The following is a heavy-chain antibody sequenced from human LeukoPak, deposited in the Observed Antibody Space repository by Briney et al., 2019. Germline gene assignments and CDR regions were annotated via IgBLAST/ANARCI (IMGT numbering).Heavy chain of an antibody. V-gene: IGHV1-2*02. CDR1: GYTFTGYY. Sequence: ASVKISCKASGYTFTGYYMHWVRQAPGQGLEWMGWINPNSGGTNYAQKFQGRVTMTRDTSISTAYMELSRLRSDDTAVYYCARDLYTMIVPRRAFDIWGQGTMVTVSS. CDR3: ARDLYTMIVPRRAFDI. CDR2: INPNSGGT. D-gene: IGHD3-22*01. J-gene: IGHJ3*02.